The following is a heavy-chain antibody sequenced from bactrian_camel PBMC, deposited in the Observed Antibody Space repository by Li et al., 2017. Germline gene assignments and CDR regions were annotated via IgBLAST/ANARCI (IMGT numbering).Heavy chain of an antibody. D-gene: IGHD6*01. CDR3: AGFSPTVNGGGCEIPIY. CDR2: IETASSGA. Sequence: HVQLVESGGGLVNPGGSLRLSCAASGFTFARYYMTWVRQAPGKGLEWVSSIETASSGADYADSVKGRSIISRDNAKNTLYLQMNSLRYEDTALYYCAGFSPTVNGGGCEIPIYWGQGTQVTVS. J-gene: IGHJ4*01. V-gene: IGHV3S6*01. CDR1: GFTFARYY.